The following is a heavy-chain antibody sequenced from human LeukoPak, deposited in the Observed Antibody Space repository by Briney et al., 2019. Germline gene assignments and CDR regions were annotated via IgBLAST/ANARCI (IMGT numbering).Heavy chain of an antibody. CDR2: INPSGGST. D-gene: IGHD1-26*01. V-gene: IGHV1-46*01. Sequence: GASVKVSCKASGYTFTSYYMHWVRQAPGQGLEWMGIINPSGGSTSYAQKFQGRVTMTRDTSTSTVYMELSSLRSETAVYYCAREKGGSYKGYYYYGMDVWGQGTTVTVSS. CDR1: GYTFTSYY. J-gene: IGHJ6*02. CDR3: AREKGGSYKGYYYYGMDV.